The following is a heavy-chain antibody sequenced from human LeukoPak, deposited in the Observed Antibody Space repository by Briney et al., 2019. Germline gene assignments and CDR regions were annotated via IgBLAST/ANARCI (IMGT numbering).Heavy chain of an antibody. Sequence: SETLSLTCAVYGGSFSGYYWSWIRQPPGKGLEWIGEINHSGSTNYNPSLKSRVTISVDTSKNQFSLKLSSVTAADTAVYYCARETRYCSGGSCYSGMDVWGQGTTVTVSS. J-gene: IGHJ6*02. V-gene: IGHV4-34*01. CDR1: GGSFSGYY. D-gene: IGHD2-15*01. CDR3: ARETRYCSGGSCYSGMDV. CDR2: INHSGST.